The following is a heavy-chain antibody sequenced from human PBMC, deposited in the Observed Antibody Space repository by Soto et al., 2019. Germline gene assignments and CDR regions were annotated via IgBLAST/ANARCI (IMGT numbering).Heavy chain of an antibody. Sequence: EVRLLESGGGLVKPGGSLRLSCATSGLTFSNYAMHGVLQAPGGGLERVSSMRGSSSTTYYEDSVRGRFTISRDRSNNTLYLHMSSLRAEDTALYYCAKNQERELPRVIDFWGQGTLVTVSS. D-gene: IGHD1-7*01. CDR2: MRGSSSTT. CDR3: AKNQERELPRVIDF. J-gene: IGHJ4*02. CDR1: GLTFSNYA. V-gene: IGHV3-23*01.